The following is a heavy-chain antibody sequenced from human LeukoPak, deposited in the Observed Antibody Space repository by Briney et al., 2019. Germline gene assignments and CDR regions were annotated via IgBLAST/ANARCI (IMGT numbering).Heavy chain of an antibody. D-gene: IGHD2-2*01. Sequence: ASVKVSCKASGYTFTSYAMNWVRQAPGQGLEWMGWINTNTGNPTYAQGFTGRFVFSLDTSVSTAYLQISSLKAEDTAVYYCARVGPSIVVVPAAINYYYGMDVWGQGTTVTVSS. V-gene: IGHV7-4-1*02. CDR2: INTNTGNP. CDR3: ARVGPSIVVVPAAINYYYGMDV. CDR1: GYTFTSYA. J-gene: IGHJ6*02.